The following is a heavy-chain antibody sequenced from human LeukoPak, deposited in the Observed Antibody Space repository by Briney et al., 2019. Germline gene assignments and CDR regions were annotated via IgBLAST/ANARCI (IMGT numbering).Heavy chain of an antibody. CDR2: ISGSGGST. CDR1: GFTFSSYA. J-gene: IGHJ4*02. D-gene: IGHD2-2*01. CDR3: AKDGSSGIVVVPAAYFDY. Sequence: PGGSLRLSCAASGFTFSSYAMSWVRQAPGKGLEWVSAISGSGGSTYYADSVKGRFTISGDNSKNTLYLQMNSLRAEDTAVYYCAKDGSSGIVVVPAAYFDYWGQGTLVTVSS. V-gene: IGHV3-23*01.